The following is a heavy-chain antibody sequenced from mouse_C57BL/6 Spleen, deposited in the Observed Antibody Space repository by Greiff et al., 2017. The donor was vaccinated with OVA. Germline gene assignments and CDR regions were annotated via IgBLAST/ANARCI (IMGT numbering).Heavy chain of an antibody. Sequence: EVKLQESGPGLVKPSQSLSLTCSVTGYSITSGYYWNWIRQFPGNKLEWMGYISYDGSNNYNPSLKNRISITRDTSKNQFFLKLNSVTTEDTATYYCARGDYWGKGTTLTVSS. J-gene: IGHJ2*01. V-gene: IGHV3-6*01. CDR1: GYSITSGYY. CDR2: ISYDGSN. CDR3: ARGDY.